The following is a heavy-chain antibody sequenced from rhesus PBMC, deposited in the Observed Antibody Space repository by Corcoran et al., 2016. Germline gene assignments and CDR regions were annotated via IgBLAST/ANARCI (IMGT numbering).Heavy chain of an antibody. CDR1: GGSITTNY. CDR2: ISVSGGVP. CDR3: ARSGDRVVFTAGLDD. Sequence: QLQLPESGPGLVKPSEPLSLTCAVSGGSITTNYWSCIRQPPGQGLAVIGRISVSGGVPAYHPSRKRRGTISTDTSKTPCSPKLSSVPAADTGVYYCARSGDRVVFTAGLDDWGQGGLVTVSS. J-gene: IGHJ4*01. D-gene: IGHD2-27*01. V-gene: IGHV4-173*01.